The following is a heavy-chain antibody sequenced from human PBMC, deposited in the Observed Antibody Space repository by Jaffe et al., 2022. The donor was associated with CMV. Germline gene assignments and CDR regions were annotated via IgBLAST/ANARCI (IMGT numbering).Heavy chain of an antibody. CDR2: ISASGAST. V-gene: IGHV3-23*04. J-gene: IGHJ4*02. CDR1: GFTFGNYA. D-gene: IGHD3-22*01. CDR3: ANPIFYSGSSGYYDPFFDY. Sequence: EVQLVESGGGLVQPGGSLRLSCATSGFTFGNYAMTWVRQAPGKGLEWVSSISASGASTHYTDSVKGRFIVSRDNSKNTLYLQMGRLRADDTAVYYCANPIFYSGSSGYYDPFFDYWGQGTLVSVSS.